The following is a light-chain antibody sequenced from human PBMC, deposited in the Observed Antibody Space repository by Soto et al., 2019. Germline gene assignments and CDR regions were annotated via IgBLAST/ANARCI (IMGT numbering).Light chain of an antibody. J-gene: IGKJ4*01. CDR3: QQVYSFPLT. CDR2: AAS. Sequence: DIQMTQSPSSVSASVGDRVTITCRARQGISIWLAWYQEKPWKAPEILIYAASSLQGGVPSRFGGSGSGTDFTLTISSLQPEDFETYYCQQVYSFPLTFGGGTKVEIK. CDR1: QGISIW. V-gene: IGKV1D-12*01.